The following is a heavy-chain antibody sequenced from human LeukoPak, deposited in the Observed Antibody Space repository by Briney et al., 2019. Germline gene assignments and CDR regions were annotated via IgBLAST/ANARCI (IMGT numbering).Heavy chain of an antibody. CDR3: ARVVGYCTGISCYLDF. J-gene: IGHJ4*02. V-gene: IGHV1-18*04. CDR1: GYSFTSYG. D-gene: IGHD2-2*01. Sequence: ASVRVSCTASGYSFTSYGIRWVRQAPGQGLEWMGWISTYTGDTNYARRLKRRLTMTTDKSTTTAYVEVGSLRSDDTAVYYCARVVGYCTGISCYLDFWGQGSLVTVSS. CDR2: ISTYTGDT.